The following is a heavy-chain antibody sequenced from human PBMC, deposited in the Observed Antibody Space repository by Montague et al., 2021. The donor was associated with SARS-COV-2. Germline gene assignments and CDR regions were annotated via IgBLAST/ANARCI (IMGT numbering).Heavy chain of an antibody. D-gene: IGHD6-19*01. Sequence: CAISGDSVSSNSAAWNWIRQSPSRGLEWLGRTCYRSKWYNDYAVSVKSRITINPDTSKNQFPLQLNSVTPEDTAVYYCARGDEEQWLVHYYYYGMDVWGQGTTVTVSS. CDR3: ARGDEEQWLVHYYYYGMDV. V-gene: IGHV6-1*01. J-gene: IGHJ6*02. CDR1: GDSVSSNSAA. CDR2: TCYRSKWYN.